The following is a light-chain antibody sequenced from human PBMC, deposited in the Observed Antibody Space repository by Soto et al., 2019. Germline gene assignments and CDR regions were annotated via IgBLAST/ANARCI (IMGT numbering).Light chain of an antibody. J-gene: IGKJ1*01. Sequence: EIAMTQSPATLSVSPGETATLYCWASESIDSNLAWYQQKPGQAPRLLIYDASNRATGIPARFSGSGSGTDFTLTISSLEPEDFAVYYCQQRSNWPTFGQGTKVDI. V-gene: IGKV3-11*01. CDR2: DAS. CDR3: QQRSNWPT. CDR1: ESIDSN.